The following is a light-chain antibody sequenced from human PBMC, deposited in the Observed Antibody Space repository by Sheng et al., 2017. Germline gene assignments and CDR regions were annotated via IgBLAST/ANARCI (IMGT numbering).Light chain of an antibody. CDR1: NIGSKT. V-gene: IGLV3-21*03. CDR2: DDS. CDR3: QVWDAISDHPGV. J-gene: IGLJ3*02. Sequence: SYVLTQPPSVSVAPGKTARITCGENNIGSKTVHWYQKKPGQAPIVVVYDDSDRPSGIPERFSGSNSDNTATLTISRVEPGDEADYFCQVWDAISDHPGVFGGGTKLSV.